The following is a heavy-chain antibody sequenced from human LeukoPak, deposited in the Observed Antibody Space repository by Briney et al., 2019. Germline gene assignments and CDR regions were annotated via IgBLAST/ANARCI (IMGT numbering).Heavy chain of an antibody. CDR3: AKDGRRDHYFAFDI. Sequence: GGSLRLSCAASGFTFSNDWLHWVRQAPGKGLVWVSRVTSDGVTSYADSVKGRFAMSRDNAKNTLYLQMNSLRAEDTAVYYCAKDGRRDHYFAFDIWGQGTMVTVSS. CDR2: VTSDGVT. D-gene: IGHD2/OR15-2a*01. J-gene: IGHJ3*02. CDR1: GFTFSNDW. V-gene: IGHV3-74*01.